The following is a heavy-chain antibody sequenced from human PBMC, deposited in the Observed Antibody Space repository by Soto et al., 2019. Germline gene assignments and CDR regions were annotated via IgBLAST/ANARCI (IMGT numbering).Heavy chain of an antibody. J-gene: IGHJ4*02. Sequence: ASVTVSCTASAYTFTSYGISWVRQAPGQGLEWMGWISAYNGNTNYAQKLQGRVTMTTDTSTSTAYMELRSLRSDDTAVYYCARGSDDILTGYYSHWGQGTLVTVSS. D-gene: IGHD3-9*01. CDR3: ARGSDDILTGYYSH. V-gene: IGHV1-18*01. CDR2: ISAYNGNT. CDR1: AYTFTSYG.